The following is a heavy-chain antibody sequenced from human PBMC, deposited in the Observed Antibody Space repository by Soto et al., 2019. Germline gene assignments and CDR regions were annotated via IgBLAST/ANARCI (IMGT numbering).Heavy chain of an antibody. J-gene: IGHJ3*02. CDR3: ARVMGYSGSYHDAFDI. CDR1: GFTFSSYG. Sequence: PVGSLRLSCAASGFTFSSYGMHWVRQAPGKGLEWVAVIWYDGSNKYYADSVKGRFTISRDNSKNTLYLQMNSLRAEDTAVYYCARVMGYSGSYHDAFDIWGQGTMVTVSS. D-gene: IGHD1-26*01. V-gene: IGHV3-33*01. CDR2: IWYDGSNK.